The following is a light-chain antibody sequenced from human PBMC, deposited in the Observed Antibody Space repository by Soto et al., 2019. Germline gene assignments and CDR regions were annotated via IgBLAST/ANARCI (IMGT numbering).Light chain of an antibody. CDR2: EVS. CDR3: SSYTSSRTLV. V-gene: IGLV2-14*01. Sequence: QSALTQPASVSGSPGQSITISCTGTSSDVGGYNYVSWYQQHPGKAPKLMIYEVSNRPSGVSNRFSGSKPGNTASLTISGLQAEDEADYYCSSYTSSRTLVFGGGTKLTVL. CDR1: SSDVGGYNY. J-gene: IGLJ2*01.